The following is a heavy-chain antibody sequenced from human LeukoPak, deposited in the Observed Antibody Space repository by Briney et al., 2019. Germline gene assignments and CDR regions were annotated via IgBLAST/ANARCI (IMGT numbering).Heavy chain of an antibody. CDR1: GSTFSDYS. D-gene: IGHD2-2*01. J-gene: IGHJ4*02. Sequence: GGSLRLSCAASGSTFSDYSMNWVRQAPGKGLEWVSSISDDSNYIYYADSVKGRFTISRDNAKNSLYLQMNSLRAEDTAVYYCANHLACGSTSCPSFDYWGQGTLVAVSS. CDR3: ANHLACGSTSCPSFDY. CDR2: ISDDSNYI. V-gene: IGHV3-21*01.